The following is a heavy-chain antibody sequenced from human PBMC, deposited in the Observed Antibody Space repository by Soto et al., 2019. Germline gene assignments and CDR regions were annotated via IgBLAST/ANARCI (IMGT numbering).Heavy chain of an antibody. Sequence: PGGSLRLSCAASGFTFSSYWMHWVRQAPGKGLVWVSRINSDGRSTSYADSVKGRFTISRDNAKNTIYLQMNSLRVDDMAVYYCAKSSSFYCGSTNCYIYWGQGTLVTVSS. D-gene: IGHD2-2*02. CDR1: GFTFSSYW. CDR3: AKSSSFYCGSTNCYIY. J-gene: IGHJ4*02. V-gene: IGHV3-74*01. CDR2: INSDGRST.